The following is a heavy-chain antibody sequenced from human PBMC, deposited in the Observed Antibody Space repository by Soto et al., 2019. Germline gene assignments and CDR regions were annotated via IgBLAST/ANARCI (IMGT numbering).Heavy chain of an antibody. J-gene: IGHJ6*02. V-gene: IGHV3-48*02. D-gene: IGHD3-22*01. CDR1: GFTFSSYS. CDR2: ISSSSSTI. CDR3: ARGVTMIVVDYYGMDV. Sequence: GGSLRLSCAASGFTFSSYSMNWDRQAPGKGLEWVSYISSSSSTIYYADSVKGRFTISRDNAKNSLYLQMNSLRDEDTAVYYCARGVTMIVVDYYGMDVWGQGTTVTVSS.